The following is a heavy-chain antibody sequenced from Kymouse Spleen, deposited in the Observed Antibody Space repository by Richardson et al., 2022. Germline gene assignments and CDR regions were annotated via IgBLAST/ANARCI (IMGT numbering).Heavy chain of an antibody. D-gene: IGHD3-10*01. V-gene: IGHV3-7*01. J-gene: IGHJ6*02. CDR2: IKQDGSEK. CDR1: GFTFSSYW. CDR3: AGGYGSGSHYYYYGMDV. Sequence: EVQLVESGGGLVQPGGSLRLSCAASGFTFSSYWMSWVRQAPGKGLEWVANIKQDGSEKYYVDSVKGRFTISRDNAKNSLYLQMNSLRAEDTAVYYCAGGYGSGSHYYYYGMDVWGQGTTVTVSS.